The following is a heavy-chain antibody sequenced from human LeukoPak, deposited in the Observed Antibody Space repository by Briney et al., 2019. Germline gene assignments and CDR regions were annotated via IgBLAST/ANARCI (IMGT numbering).Heavy chain of an antibody. D-gene: IGHD4-11*01. Sequence: GGSLRLSCAASGFTFSSYAMSWVRQAPGNGLEWVSAISGSGGSTYYADSVKGRFTISRDNSKNTLYLQMNSLRAEDTAVYYCANSMTTDPWHALDIWGQGTMVTVSS. CDR2: ISGSGGST. J-gene: IGHJ3*02. V-gene: IGHV3-23*01. CDR1: GFTFSSYA. CDR3: ANSMTTDPWHALDI.